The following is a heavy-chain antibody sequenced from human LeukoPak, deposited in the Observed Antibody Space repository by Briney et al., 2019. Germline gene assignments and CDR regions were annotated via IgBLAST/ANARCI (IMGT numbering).Heavy chain of an antibody. J-gene: IGHJ4*02. CDR1: GYTFTSYG. CDR3: ASDLTSFGEFHY. D-gene: IGHD3-10*01. CDR2: IIAYNGNT. Sequence: GASVKVSCKASGYTFTSYGISWVRQAPGQGLEWMGWIIAYNGNTNYAQKLQGRVTMTTDTSTSTAYMELRSLRSDVTSVYYCASDLTSFGEFHYWGQGTLVTVSS. V-gene: IGHV1-18*01.